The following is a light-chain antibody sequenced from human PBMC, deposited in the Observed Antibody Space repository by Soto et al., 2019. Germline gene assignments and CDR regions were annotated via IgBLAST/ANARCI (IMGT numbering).Light chain of an antibody. CDR2: DVS. J-gene: IGLJ2*01. Sequence: QSALTQPASVSGSPGQSITISCTGTSSDVGGYNYVSWYQQHPGKAPKLMIYDVSNRPSGVSNRFSGYKSGNTASLTISGLQAEDLADYYCSSYTSSSTLRVFGGGTKLNVL. CDR1: SSDVGGYNY. V-gene: IGLV2-14*01. CDR3: SSYTSSSTLRV.